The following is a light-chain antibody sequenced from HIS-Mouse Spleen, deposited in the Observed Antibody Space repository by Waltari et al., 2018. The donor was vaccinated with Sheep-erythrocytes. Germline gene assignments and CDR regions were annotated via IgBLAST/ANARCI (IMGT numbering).Light chain of an antibody. J-gene: IGLJ2*01. CDR3: CSYAGSYTFVV. CDR1: SSDVGVYNY. CDR2: DVS. Sequence: QSALTQPSSVSGSPGQSVTISCTGTSSDVGVYNYVSWYQQHPGKAPKLMIYDVSKRPSGVPDRFSGSKSGNTASLTISGLQAEDEADYYCCSYAGSYTFVVFGGGTKLTVL. V-gene: IGLV2-11*01.